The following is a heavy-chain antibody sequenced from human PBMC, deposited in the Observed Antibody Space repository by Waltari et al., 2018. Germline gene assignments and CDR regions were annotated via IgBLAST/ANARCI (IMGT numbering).Heavy chain of an antibody. CDR2: ISAYNGNT. D-gene: IGHD3-3*01. Sequence: SWVRQAPGQGLEWMGWISAYNGNTNYAQKLQGRVTMTTDTSTSTAYMELRSLRSDDTAVYYCARVATYYDFWSGYTSGYFDYWGQGTLVTVSS. CDR3: ARVATYYDFWSGYTSGYFDY. V-gene: IGHV1-18*01. J-gene: IGHJ4*02.